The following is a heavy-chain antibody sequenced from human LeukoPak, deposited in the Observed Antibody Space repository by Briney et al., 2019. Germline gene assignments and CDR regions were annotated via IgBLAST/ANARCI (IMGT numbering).Heavy chain of an antibody. CDR2: INHSGST. CDR1: GGSFSGYY. Sequence: PSETLSLTCAVYGGSFSGYYWSWIRQPPGKGLEWIGEINHSGSTNYNPSLKSRVTISVDTSKNQFSLKLSSVTAADTAVYYCARPIYDILTGYECYFDYWGQGTLVTVSS. V-gene: IGHV4-34*01. D-gene: IGHD3-9*01. CDR3: ARPIYDILTGYECYFDY. J-gene: IGHJ4*02.